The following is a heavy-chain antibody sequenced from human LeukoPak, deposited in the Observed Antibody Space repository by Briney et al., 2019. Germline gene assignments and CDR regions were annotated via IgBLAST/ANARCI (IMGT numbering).Heavy chain of an antibody. D-gene: IGHD3-22*01. V-gene: IGHV4-39*07. J-gene: IGHJ4*02. Sequence: SETLSLTCTVSGGSISSRSYYWGWIRQPPGKGLEWIGSIYNSESTYYNPSLKSRVTISVGTSKNQLSLKVSSVTAADTAVYYCASGEPRYSSRIVVGDNWGQGTLVTVSS. CDR3: ASGEPRYSSRIVVGDN. CDR1: GGSISSRSYY. CDR2: IYNSEST.